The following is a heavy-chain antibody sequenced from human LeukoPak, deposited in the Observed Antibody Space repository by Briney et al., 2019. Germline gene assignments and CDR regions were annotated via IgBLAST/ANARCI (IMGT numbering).Heavy chain of an antibody. CDR3: ARVSAIFHAFDI. D-gene: IGHD3-3*01. V-gene: IGHV3-30*02. Sequence: GGSLRLSCAASGFTFSSYGMHWVRQAPGKGLEWVAFIRYDGSNKYYADSVKGRFTISRDNAKKSLYLQMNSLRAEDTAVYYCARVSAIFHAFDIWGQGTMVTVSS. CDR1: GFTFSSYG. CDR2: IRYDGSNK. J-gene: IGHJ3*02.